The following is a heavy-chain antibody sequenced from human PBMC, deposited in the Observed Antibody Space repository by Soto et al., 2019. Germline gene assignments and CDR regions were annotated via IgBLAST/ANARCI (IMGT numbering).Heavy chain of an antibody. CDR2: ISYDGSNR. Sequence: GGSLRLSCAASGFSFSSYAMHWVRQAPGKGLEWVAVISYDGSNRNYPDSVKGRFTISRDNSKNTLYLQMNSLRAEDTAVYYCARGLEYGGNYFGHWGQGTLVTVSS. CDR3: ARGLEYGGNYFGH. CDR1: GFSFSSYA. V-gene: IGHV3-30-3*01. J-gene: IGHJ1*01. D-gene: IGHD2-21*02.